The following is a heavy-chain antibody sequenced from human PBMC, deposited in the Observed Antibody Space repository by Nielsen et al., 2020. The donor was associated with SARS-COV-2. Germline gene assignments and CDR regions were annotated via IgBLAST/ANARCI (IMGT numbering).Heavy chain of an antibody. J-gene: IGHJ4*02. V-gene: IGHV1-69*13. D-gene: IGHD1-26*01. CDR3: ARAASWIYSGSYWGDYYFDY. Sequence: SVKVSCKASGGTFSSYAISWVRQAPGQGLEWMGGIIPIFGTANYAQKFQGRVTITADESTSTAYMELSSLRSEDTAVYYCARAASWIYSGSYWGDYYFDYWGQGTLVTVSS. CDR2: IIPIFGTA. CDR1: GGTFSSYA.